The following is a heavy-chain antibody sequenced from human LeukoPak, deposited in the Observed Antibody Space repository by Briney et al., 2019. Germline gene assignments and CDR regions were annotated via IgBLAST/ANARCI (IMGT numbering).Heavy chain of an antibody. Sequence: GGSLRLSCAASGFTFSSYAVSWVRQAPGKGLEWVSAISGSGGSTYYADSVKGRFTISRDNSKNTLYLQMNSLRAEDTAVYYCAKGPADYDILTGYWVDYWGQGTLVTVSS. CDR1: GFTFSSYA. J-gene: IGHJ4*02. D-gene: IGHD3-9*01. CDR3: AKGPADYDILTGYWVDY. CDR2: ISGSGGST. V-gene: IGHV3-23*01.